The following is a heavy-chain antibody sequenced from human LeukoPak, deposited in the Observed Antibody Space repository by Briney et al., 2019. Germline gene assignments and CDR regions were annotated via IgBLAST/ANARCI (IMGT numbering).Heavy chain of an antibody. J-gene: IGHJ6*03. D-gene: IGHD3-10*01. V-gene: IGHV1-2*02. CDR2: INPNSGGT. CDR1: GYTFTGYY. Sequence: SVKVSCKASGYTFTGYYMHWVRQAPGQGLEWMGWINPNSGGTNYAQKFQGRVTMTRDTSISTAYMELSRLRSDDTAVYYCARNYKPGDNYYYYYYMDVWGKGTTVTVSS. CDR3: ARNYKPGDNYYYYYYMDV.